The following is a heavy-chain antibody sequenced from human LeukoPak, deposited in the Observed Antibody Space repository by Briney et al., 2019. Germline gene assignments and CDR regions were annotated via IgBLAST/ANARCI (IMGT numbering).Heavy chain of an antibody. J-gene: IGHJ5*02. CDR2: ISSSSSTI. V-gene: IGHV3-48*01. CDR1: GFTFSSYS. D-gene: IGHD3-3*01. CDR3: ARDQYDFWSGYYTHNWFDP. Sequence: GGSLRLSCAASGFTFSSYSMNWVRQAPGKGLEWVSYISSSSSTIYYADSVKGRFTISRDNAKNSLYLQMSSLRAEDTAVYYCARDQYDFWSGYYTHNWFDPWGQGTLVTVSS.